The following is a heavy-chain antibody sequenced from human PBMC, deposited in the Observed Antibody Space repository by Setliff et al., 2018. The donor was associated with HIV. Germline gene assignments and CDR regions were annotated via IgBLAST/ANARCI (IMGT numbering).Heavy chain of an antibody. CDR3: ASWGGYYYFDY. D-gene: IGHD3-3*01. Sequence: LRLSCAASGFTFSSYSMNWVRQAPGKGLEWVSSISSSSSHIYYADSVKGRFTISRDNAKNSLYLQMNSLRAEDTAVYYCASWGGYYYFDYWGQGTLVTSPQ. V-gene: IGHV3-21*01. J-gene: IGHJ4*02. CDR1: GFTFSSYS. CDR2: ISSSSSHI.